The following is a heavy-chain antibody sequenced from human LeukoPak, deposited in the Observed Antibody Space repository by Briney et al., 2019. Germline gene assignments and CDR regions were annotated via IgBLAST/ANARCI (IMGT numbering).Heavy chain of an antibody. J-gene: IGHJ6*02. CDR1: GGSVRSDISH. CDR3: ARNRGWYATDV. CDR2: VHYSGSA. Sequence: ASETLSLTCSVSGGSVRSDISHWSWIRQPPGKGLEWIGYVHYSGSANYNPSLESRVTMSLDRSKKQFSLELTSVTAADTAVYYCARNRGWYATDVWGQGAAVTVSS. D-gene: IGHD6-19*01. V-gene: IGHV4-61*01.